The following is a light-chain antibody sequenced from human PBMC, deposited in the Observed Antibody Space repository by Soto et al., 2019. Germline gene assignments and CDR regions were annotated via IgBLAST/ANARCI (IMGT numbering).Light chain of an antibody. CDR3: QRGHNSPLT. CDR2: SAS. CDR1: QSISTE. Sequence: EIAMTQSPATLSVSPGERATLSCRASQSISTELAWYQQIPGQPPRLLIYSASTRATGVPARFTGSGSGSEFTLTISGLQSEDFAIYYCQRGHNSPLTFGQGTRLEI. J-gene: IGKJ2*01. V-gene: IGKV3-15*01.